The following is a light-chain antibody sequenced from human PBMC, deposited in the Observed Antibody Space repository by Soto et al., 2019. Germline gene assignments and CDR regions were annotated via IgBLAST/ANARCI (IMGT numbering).Light chain of an antibody. V-gene: IGKV1-5*03. J-gene: IGKJ5*01. CDR3: QQSYSTLIT. CDR2: EAS. CDR1: QTINRW. Sequence: IQMTQSPSTLSSSVGDRVTITCRASQTINRWLAWHQQKPGKAPKLLIYEASSLESGVPSRFGGSGSGTDFTLTISCLQSEDFATYYCQQSYSTLITFGQGTRLEI.